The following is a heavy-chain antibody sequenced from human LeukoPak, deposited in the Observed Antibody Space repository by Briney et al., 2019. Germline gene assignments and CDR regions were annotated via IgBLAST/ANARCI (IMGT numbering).Heavy chain of an antibody. CDR2: INPQTGYA. Sequence: GASVKVSCKASGYTFTGHYIHWVRQAPGQGLEWMGWINPQTGYANFAQSLQGWATLTTDTSITTAYMELTGLTSDDTAVYYCAKDEPQDCRDAECSSALDPWGQGTLIIVSS. J-gene: IGHJ5*02. V-gene: IGHV1-2*04. CDR3: AKDEPQDCRDAECSSALDP. CDR1: GYTFTGHY. D-gene: IGHD2-8*01.